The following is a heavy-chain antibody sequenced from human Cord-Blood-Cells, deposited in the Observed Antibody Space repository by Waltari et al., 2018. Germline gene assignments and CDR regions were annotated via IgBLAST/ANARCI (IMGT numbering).Heavy chain of an antibody. D-gene: IGHD3-10*01. V-gene: IGHV4-59*01. CDR2: IYYSGST. CDR3: ARGPPRGVFDY. CDR1: GGSISSYY. J-gene: IGHJ4*02. Sequence: QVQLQESGPGLVKPSETLSLPCTVSGGSISSYYWRWIRQPPGKGLEWIGYIYYSGSTNYNPSLKSRVTISVDTSKNQFSLKLSSVTAADTAVYYCARGPPRGVFDYWGQGTLVTVSS.